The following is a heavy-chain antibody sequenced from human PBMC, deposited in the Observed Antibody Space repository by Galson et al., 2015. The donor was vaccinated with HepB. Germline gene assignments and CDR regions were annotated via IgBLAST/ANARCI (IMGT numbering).Heavy chain of an antibody. Sequence: SLRLSCAASGFTFSSYSMNWVRQAPGKGLEWVSYISSSSSTIYYADSVKGRFTISRDNAKNSLYLQMNSLRDEDTAVYYCARDKYSNMERNWFDPWGQGTLVTVSS. D-gene: IGHD6-6*01. CDR2: ISSSSSTI. CDR1: GFTFSSYS. J-gene: IGHJ5*02. CDR3: ARDKYSNMERNWFDP. V-gene: IGHV3-48*02.